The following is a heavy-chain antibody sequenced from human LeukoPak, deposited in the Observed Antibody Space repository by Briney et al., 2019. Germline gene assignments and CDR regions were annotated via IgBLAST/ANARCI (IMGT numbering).Heavy chain of an antibody. CDR2: IHDRRAT. V-gene: IGHV4-59*01. CDR3: AQQRGEVLEY. CDR1: GGSISNYY. J-gene: IGHJ4*02. D-gene: IGHD3-10*01. Sequence: SETLSLTCTVSGGSISNYYWSWIRQPPGKGLEWIGYIHDRRATKYNPSLKSRVTISADTSKNQFSLRLSSVTAADTAIYYCAQQRGEVLEYWGQGALVSVSS.